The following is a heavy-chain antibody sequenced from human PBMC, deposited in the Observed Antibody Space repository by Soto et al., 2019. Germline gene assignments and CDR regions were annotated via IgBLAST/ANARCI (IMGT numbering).Heavy chain of an antibody. CDR2: IYYSGTT. J-gene: IGHJ5*02. Sequence: QVQLQESGPGLVKPSQTLSLTCTVSGGSISSGDYYWSWIRQPPGKGLEWIGYIYYSGTTYYNPSLKSRVPISLDTSKNQCSLTLSSVTAADTAVYYCASDSPAARGDWFDPWGQGTLVTVSS. D-gene: IGHD2-2*01. CDR3: ASDSPAARGDWFDP. V-gene: IGHV4-30-4*01. CDR1: GGSISSGDYY.